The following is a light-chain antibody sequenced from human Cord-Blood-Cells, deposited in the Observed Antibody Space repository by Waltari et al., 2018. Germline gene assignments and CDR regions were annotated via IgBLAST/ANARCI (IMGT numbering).Light chain of an antibody. Sequence: QSVLTQPPSASGTPGQRVTISCSGSSSHIGSNYVYWYQQLPGTAPKLLIYRNNQRPSGVPDRFSGSKSGTSASLAISGRRSEDEADYYCAAWDDSLSGPVFGGGTKLTVL. CDR1: SSHIGSNY. CDR3: AAWDDSLSGPV. V-gene: IGLV1-47*01. J-gene: IGLJ2*01. CDR2: RNN.